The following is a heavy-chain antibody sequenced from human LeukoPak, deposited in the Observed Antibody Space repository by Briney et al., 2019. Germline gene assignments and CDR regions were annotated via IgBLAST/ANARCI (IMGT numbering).Heavy chain of an antibody. CDR3: ARDKNNYYGSGTWEY. Sequence: PGGSLRLSCAASGFTFSSYSMTWVRQAPGKGLEWVSSISSSSSYIYYADSVKGRFTISRDNAKNSLYLQMSSLRAEDTAVYYCARDKNNYYGSGTWEYWGQGTLVTVSS. D-gene: IGHD3-10*01. J-gene: IGHJ4*02. V-gene: IGHV3-21*01. CDR1: GFTFSSYS. CDR2: ISSSSSYI.